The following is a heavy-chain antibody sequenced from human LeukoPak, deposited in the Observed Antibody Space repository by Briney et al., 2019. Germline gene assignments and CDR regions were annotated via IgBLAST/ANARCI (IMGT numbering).Heavy chain of an antibody. Sequence: SETLSLTCTVSGGSISSSSYYWGWIRQPPGKGLEWIGSIYYRGRTYYNPSLKSRVTMSADTSKNQLSLKLSSVTAADTAVYYCARQSPPEYSSGWSPIDHWGQGTLVTVSS. J-gene: IGHJ4*02. CDR1: GGSISSSSYY. V-gene: IGHV4-39*01. CDR3: ARQSPPEYSSGWSPIDH. D-gene: IGHD6-19*01. CDR2: IYYRGRT.